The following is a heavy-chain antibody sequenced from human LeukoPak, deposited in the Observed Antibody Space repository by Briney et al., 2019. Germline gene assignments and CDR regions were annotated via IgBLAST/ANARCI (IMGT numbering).Heavy chain of an antibody. CDR3: TTVKRGWSYKPREYYYYYMDV. CDR2: IKSKTDGGTT. J-gene: IGHJ6*03. V-gene: IGHV3-15*01. D-gene: IGHD1-26*01. Sequence: GGSLRLSCAASGFTFSSYGMSWVRQAPGKGLEWVGRIKSKTDGGTTDYAAPVKGRFTISRDDSKNTLYLQINSLKTEDTAVYYCTTVKRGWSYKPREYYYYYMDVWGKGTTVTVSS. CDR1: GFTFSSYG.